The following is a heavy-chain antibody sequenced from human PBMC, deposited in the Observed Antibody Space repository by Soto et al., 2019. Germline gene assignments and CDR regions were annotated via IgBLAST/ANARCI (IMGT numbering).Heavy chain of an antibody. J-gene: IGHJ4*02. CDR2: ISANSGNT. CDR3: AKLGTIMTDFDH. D-gene: IGHD3-9*01. CDR1: GFGLSTYA. Sequence: ELQLLESGGGFVQPGGSLRLSCTASGFGLSTYAISWVRQAPGKGLEWVSVISANSGNTDYADSVKGRFTISRDKSENTVFLQMNRLRAEDTAVYYCAKLGTIMTDFDHWGQGTLVTVSS. V-gene: IGHV3-23*01.